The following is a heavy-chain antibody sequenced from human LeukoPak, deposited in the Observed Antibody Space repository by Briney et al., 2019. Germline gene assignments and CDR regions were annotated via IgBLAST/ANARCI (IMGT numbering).Heavy chain of an antibody. CDR1: GGSISSSSYY. V-gene: IGHV3-23*01. D-gene: IGHD6-13*01. CDR3: AKRGSGYSSSWYLGDNWFDP. J-gene: IGHJ5*02. CDR2: ISGSGGST. Sequence: ETLSLTCTVSGGSISSSSYYWGWIRQAPGKGLEWVSAISGSGGSTYYADSVKGRFTISRDNSKNTLYLQMNSLRAEDTAVYYCAKRGSGYSSSWYLGDNWFDPWGQGTLITVSS.